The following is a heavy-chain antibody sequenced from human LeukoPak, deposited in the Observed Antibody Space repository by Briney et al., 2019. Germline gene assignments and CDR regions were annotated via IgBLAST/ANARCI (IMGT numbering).Heavy chain of an antibody. V-gene: IGHV4-59*01. Sequence: SETLSLTCTVSGDSISSYYWSWIRQPPGKGLEWMGYINYSGNTNYNPSLKSRVTISVDTTKNQFSLRLTSVTAADTAVYYCAREGRQDYVYFDCWGQGTLVIVSS. CDR1: GDSISSYY. CDR3: AREGRQDYVYFDC. J-gene: IGHJ4*02. CDR2: INYSGNT. D-gene: IGHD4-17*01.